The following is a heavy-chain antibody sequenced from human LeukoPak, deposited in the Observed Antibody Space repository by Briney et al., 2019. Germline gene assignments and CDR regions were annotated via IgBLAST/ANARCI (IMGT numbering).Heavy chain of an antibody. D-gene: IGHD6-13*01. CDR3: GRGAQQLSWFDP. CDR1: GYTFTDHY. V-gene: IGHV1-2*02. CDR2: IDPNSGGT. Sequence: ASVKVSCTASGYTFTDHYIHWVRQAPGQGLEWMGWIDPNSGGTDCAQKFRAGVTMTWDTSITAAYLEMSRLTSDDTAVYYCGRGAQQLSWFDPWGQGTLVTVSS. J-gene: IGHJ5*02.